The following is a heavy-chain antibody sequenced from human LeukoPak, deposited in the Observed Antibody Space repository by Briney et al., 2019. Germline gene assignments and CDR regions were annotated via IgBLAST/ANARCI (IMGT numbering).Heavy chain of an antibody. CDR1: GFTFSSYG. CDR2: IRYDGSNK. Sequence: GGSLRLSCAASGFTFSSYGMHWVRQAPGKGLEWVAFIRYDGSNKYYADSVKGRFTISRDNSKNTLYLQMNSLRAEDTAVYYCAKDTSVYYYGSGSFDYWGQGTLVTVSS. J-gene: IGHJ4*02. V-gene: IGHV3-30*02. D-gene: IGHD3-10*01. CDR3: AKDTSVYYYGSGSFDY.